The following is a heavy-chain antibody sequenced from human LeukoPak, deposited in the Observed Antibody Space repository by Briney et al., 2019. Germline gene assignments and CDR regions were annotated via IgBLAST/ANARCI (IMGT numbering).Heavy chain of an antibody. V-gene: IGHV3-30*04. CDR2: ISYDGSNK. CDR3: ARDPPHDSYSTLGDY. J-gene: IGHJ4*02. D-gene: IGHD5-18*01. CDR1: GFTFSSYA. Sequence: PGGSLRLSCAASGFTFSSYAMHWVRQAPGKGLEWVAVISYDGSNKYYADSVKGRFTISRDNSKNTLYLQMNSLRAEDTAVYYCARDPPHDSYSTLGDYWGQGTLVTVSS.